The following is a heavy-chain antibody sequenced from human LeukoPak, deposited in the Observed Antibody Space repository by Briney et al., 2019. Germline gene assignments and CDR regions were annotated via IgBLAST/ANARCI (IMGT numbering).Heavy chain of an antibody. J-gene: IGHJ4*02. V-gene: IGHV4-39*07. Sequence: ETSETLSLTCTVSGGSISTSNYYWGWIRQPPGKGLEWIGNIFYSGSTYYSPSLKSRVTISLDTSRNQFSLKLNSVTAADTAVYYCAIPGRGSGSLTLDYWGQGTLVTVSS. CDR3: AIPGRGSGSLTLDY. D-gene: IGHD1-26*01. CDR2: IFYSGST. CDR1: GGSISTSNYY.